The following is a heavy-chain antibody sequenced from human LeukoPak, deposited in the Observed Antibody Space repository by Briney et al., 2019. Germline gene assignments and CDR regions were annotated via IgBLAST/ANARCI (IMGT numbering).Heavy chain of an antibody. J-gene: IGHJ4*02. CDR1: GFTFSDYY. Sequence: GGSLRLSCAASGFTFSDYYMSWIRQAPGKGLEWVSYISSSSTYTNYADSVKGRFTISRDNAKNSLYLQMNSLRAEDTAVYYCAMYRTYGDRDYWGQGAMVIVTS. CDR2: ISSSSTYT. V-gene: IGHV3-11*06. D-gene: IGHD4-17*01. CDR3: AMYRTYGDRDY.